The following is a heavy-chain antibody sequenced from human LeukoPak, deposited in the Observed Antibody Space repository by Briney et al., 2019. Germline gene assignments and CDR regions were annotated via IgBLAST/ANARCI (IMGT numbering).Heavy chain of an antibody. CDR2: IIPIFGTA. D-gene: IGHD4-23*01. J-gene: IGHJ4*02. V-gene: IGHV1-69*05. CDR1: GGTFSSYA. Sequence: SVNVSCKASGGTFSSYAISWVRQAPGQGLEWMGGIIPIFGTANYAQKFQGRVTITTDESTSTAYMELSSLRSEDTAVYYCARAPSYYGGHDYWGQGTLVTVSS. CDR3: ARAPSYYGGHDY.